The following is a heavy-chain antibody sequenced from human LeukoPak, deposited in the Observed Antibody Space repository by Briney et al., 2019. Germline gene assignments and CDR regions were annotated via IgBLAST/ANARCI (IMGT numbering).Heavy chain of an antibody. J-gene: IGHJ4*02. V-gene: IGHV1-2*02. D-gene: IGHD5-18*01. CDR1: GYTFTGYY. CDR2: INPNSGGT. Sequence: ASVKVSCKASGYTFTGYYVHWVRQAPGQGLEWMGWINPNSGGTNYAQKFQGRVTMTRDTSISTAYMELSRLRSDDTAVYYCARIGGYSYGAYYFDYWGQGTLVTVSS. CDR3: ARIGGYSYGAYYFDY.